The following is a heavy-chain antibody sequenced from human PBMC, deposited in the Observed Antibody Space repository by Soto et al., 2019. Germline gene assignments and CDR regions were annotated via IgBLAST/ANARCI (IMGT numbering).Heavy chain of an antibody. CDR3: AKGGVYSNYALGRDWFDP. V-gene: IGHV3-43*01. D-gene: IGHD4-4*01. J-gene: IGHJ5*02. Sequence: PGGSLRLSCAASGFTFDDYTMHWVRQAPGKGLEWVSLISWDGGSTYYADSVKGRFTISRDNSKNSLYLQMNSLRTEDTALYYCAKGGVYSNYALGRDWFDPWGQGTLVTVSS. CDR2: ISWDGGST. CDR1: GFTFDDYT.